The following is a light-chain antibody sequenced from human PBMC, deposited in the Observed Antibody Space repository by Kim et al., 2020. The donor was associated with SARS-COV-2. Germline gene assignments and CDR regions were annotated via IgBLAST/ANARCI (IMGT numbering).Light chain of an antibody. CDR3: QAWDSSTDNYV. V-gene: IGLV3-1*01. CDR1: KLGDKY. CDR2: QDS. Sequence: SYELTQPPSVSVSPGQTASITCSGDKLGDKYACWYQQKPGQSHVLVIYQDSKRPSGIPERFSGSNSGNTATLTISGTQAMDEADYYCQAWDSSTDNYVFGTGTKVTVL. J-gene: IGLJ1*01.